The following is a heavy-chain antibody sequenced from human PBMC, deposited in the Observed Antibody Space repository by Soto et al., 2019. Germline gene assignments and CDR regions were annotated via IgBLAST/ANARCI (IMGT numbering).Heavy chain of an antibody. CDR2: MYYSGST. CDR3: ARGYRQSGYSSSWVFDY. D-gene: IGHD6-13*01. Sequence: SETLSLTCTVSGVSINSCGYYLNWIRQHPGKGLEWIGYMYYSGSTYYNPFLRSRVIISADTSENHFSLKLSSVTATDTAVYFCARGYRQSGYSSSWVFDYWGQGTLVTVSS. J-gene: IGHJ4*02. V-gene: IGHV4-31*03. CDR1: GVSINSCGYY.